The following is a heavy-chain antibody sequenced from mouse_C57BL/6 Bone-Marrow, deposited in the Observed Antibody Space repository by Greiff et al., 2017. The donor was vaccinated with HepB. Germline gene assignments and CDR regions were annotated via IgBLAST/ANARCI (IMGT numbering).Heavy chain of an antibody. CDR1: GYTFTSYW. J-gene: IGHJ2*01. V-gene: IGHV1-69*01. Sequence: QVQLQQPGAELVMPGASVKLSCKASGYTFTSYWMHWVKQRPGQGLEWIGEIDPSDSYTNYNQKFKGKSTLTVDKSSSTAYMQLNSLTSEDSAVYYCARKDYGYDAVVFDYWGQGTTLTVSS. CDR2: IDPSDSYT. CDR3: ARKDYGYDAVVFDY. D-gene: IGHD2-2*01.